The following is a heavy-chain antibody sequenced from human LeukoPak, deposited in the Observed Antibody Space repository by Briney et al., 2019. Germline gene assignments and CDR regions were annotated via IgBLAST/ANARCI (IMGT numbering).Heavy chain of an antibody. V-gene: IGHV4-34*01. CDR3: ERVYSSGWPAYYYYGMDV. Sequence: SETLSLTCAVYGGSFSGYYWSWIRQPPGKGLEWIGEINHSGSTNYNPSLKSRVTISVDTSKNQFSLKLSSVTAADTAVYYCERVYSSGWPAYYYYGMDVWGQGTTVTVSS. D-gene: IGHD6-19*01. J-gene: IGHJ6*02. CDR1: GGSFSGYY. CDR2: INHSGST.